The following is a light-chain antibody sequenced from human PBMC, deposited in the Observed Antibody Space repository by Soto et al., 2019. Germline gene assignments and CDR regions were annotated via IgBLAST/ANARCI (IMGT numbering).Light chain of an antibody. J-gene: IGKJ1*01. Sequence: EIVLTQSPGTLSLSPGERASLSCRASQSVRSSSLAWYQQKPGQPPRLLIYAASSRATGIPDRFSGSGSGTDFTLTISRLEPDDFAVYFCQQYGDSPDTDRWTFGPGTKV. CDR1: QSVRSSS. V-gene: IGKV3-20*01. CDR3: QQYGDSPDTDRWT. CDR2: AAS.